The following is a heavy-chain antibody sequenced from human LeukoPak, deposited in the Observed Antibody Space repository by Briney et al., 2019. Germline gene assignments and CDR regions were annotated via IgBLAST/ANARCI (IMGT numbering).Heavy chain of an antibody. CDR2: ISSSSSYI. D-gene: IGHD6-19*01. V-gene: IGHV3-21*01. CDR3: ARVPYYSSGWSYYFDY. J-gene: IGHJ4*02. CDR1: GFTFSSYS. Sequence: KPGGSLRLSCAASGFTFSSYSMNWVRQAPGKGLGWVSSISSSSSYIYYADSVKGRFTISRDNAKNSLYLQMNGLRAEDTAVYYCARVPYYSSGWSYYFDYWGQGTLVTVSS.